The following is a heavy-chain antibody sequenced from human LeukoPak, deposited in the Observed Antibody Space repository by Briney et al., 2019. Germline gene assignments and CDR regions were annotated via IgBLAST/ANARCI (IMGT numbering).Heavy chain of an antibody. CDR1: GFTFSSYS. CDR3: ARDGSTSRINVY. CDR2: ISSSSSYI. D-gene: IGHD2-2*01. J-gene: IGHJ4*02. V-gene: IGHV3-21*01. Sequence: GGSLRLSCAPSGFTFSSYSMNWVRQAPGKGLEWVSSISSSSSYIYYEDSVKGPFTIPRDNAKNSLYLQMNSLRAEDTAVYYCARDGSTSRINVYWGQGTLVTVSA.